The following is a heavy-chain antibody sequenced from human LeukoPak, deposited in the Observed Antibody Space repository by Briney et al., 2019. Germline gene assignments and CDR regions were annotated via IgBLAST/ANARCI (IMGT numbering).Heavy chain of an antibody. Sequence: GGSLRLSCAASGFTFSSYSMHWVRQAPGKGLDWVSSISTSSGYIYYADSVKGRFTISRDNAKNSLYLQMNSLRAEDTAVYYCAKDVLYSSYYYMDVWGKGTTVTISS. D-gene: IGHD5-18*01. CDR3: AKDVLYSSYYYMDV. CDR2: ISTSSGYI. CDR1: GFTFSSYS. J-gene: IGHJ6*03. V-gene: IGHV3-21*01.